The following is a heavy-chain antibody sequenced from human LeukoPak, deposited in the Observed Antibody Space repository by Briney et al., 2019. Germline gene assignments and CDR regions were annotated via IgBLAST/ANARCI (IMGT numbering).Heavy chain of an antibody. Sequence: GGSLRLSCEASGFSFNNYWMNWVRQAPGKGLEWVANVQKDGGEKQYVDSVKGRFTISRDNAKNLVYLQLNSLRAEDTAVYYCATSTMGAGYFDDWGHGTLVTV. D-gene: IGHD3-16*01. CDR3: ATSTMGAGYFDD. V-gene: IGHV3-7*01. J-gene: IGHJ4*01. CDR1: GFSFNNYW. CDR2: VQKDGGEK.